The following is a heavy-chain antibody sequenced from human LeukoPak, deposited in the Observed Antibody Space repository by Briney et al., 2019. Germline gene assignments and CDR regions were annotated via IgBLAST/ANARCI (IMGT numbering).Heavy chain of an antibody. CDR2: VLIGSQLT. Sequence: GGSLRLSCAASGFTFSNYAMSWVRQAPGKGLEWVSSVLIGSQLTYHADSVKGRFIVSRDDSKSTLYLQMHSLRAEETAVYYCVKRPASSDAYFEEWGRGTLVTVSS. D-gene: IGHD2-2*01. CDR1: GFTFSNYA. CDR3: VKRPASSDAYFEE. V-gene: IGHV3-23*01. J-gene: IGHJ4*02.